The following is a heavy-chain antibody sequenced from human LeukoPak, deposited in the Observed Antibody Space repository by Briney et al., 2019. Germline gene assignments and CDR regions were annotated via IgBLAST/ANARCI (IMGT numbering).Heavy chain of an antibody. CDR2: ISYDGSNK. D-gene: IGHD4-17*01. J-gene: IGHJ4*02. Sequence: GRSLRLSCAASGFTFSSYAMHWVRQAPGKGLEWVAVISYDGSNKYYADSVKGRFTISRDNSKNTLYLQMNSLRAEDTAVYYCARGVTTHSFVDYWGQGTLVTVSS. CDR3: ARGVTTHSFVDY. V-gene: IGHV3-30-3*01. CDR1: GFTFSSYA.